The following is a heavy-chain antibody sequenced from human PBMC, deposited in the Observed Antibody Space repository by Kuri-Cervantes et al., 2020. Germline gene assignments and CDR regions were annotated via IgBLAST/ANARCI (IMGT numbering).Heavy chain of an antibody. J-gene: IGHJ4*02. V-gene: IGHV4-39*01. CDR2: IYYSGST. Sequence: GSRRLSCTVSGGSISSSSYYWGWIRQPPGKGLEWIGSIYYSGSTYYNPSLKSRVTISVDTSKNQFSLKLSSVTAADTAVYYCARLSTAAYWGQGTLVTVSS. D-gene: IGHD2/OR15-2a*01. CDR3: ARLSTAAY. CDR1: GGSISSSSYY.